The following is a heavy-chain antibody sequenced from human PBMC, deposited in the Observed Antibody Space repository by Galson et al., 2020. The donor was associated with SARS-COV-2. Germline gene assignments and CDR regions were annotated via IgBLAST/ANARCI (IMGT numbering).Heavy chain of an antibody. V-gene: IGHV5-10-1*01. CDR1: GYSFTSYW. J-gene: IGHJ4*02. D-gene: IGHD6-13*01. CDR3: ARHTAQYTSSSWYDY. CDR2: IDPSDSYT. Sequence: GESLKISCKGSGYSFTSYWISWVRQMPGKGLEWMGRIDPSDSYTNYSPSFQGHVTISADKSISTAYLQWSSLKTSDTAMYYCARHTAQYTSSSWYDYWGQGTLVTVSS.